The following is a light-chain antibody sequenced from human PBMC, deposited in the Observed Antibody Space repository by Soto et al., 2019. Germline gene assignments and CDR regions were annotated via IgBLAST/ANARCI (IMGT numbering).Light chain of an antibody. J-gene: IGKJ5*01. Sequence: EVVLTQSPGTLSLSTGERATLSCRASQSVSIKLAWYQQKPGQAPRLLIYDTSTRATGIPARFSGSGSGTEFTLTISSLQSEDFAVYYCQQYNKWPPITFGQGTRLEI. CDR1: QSVSIK. CDR2: DTS. V-gene: IGKV3-15*01. CDR3: QQYNKWPPIT.